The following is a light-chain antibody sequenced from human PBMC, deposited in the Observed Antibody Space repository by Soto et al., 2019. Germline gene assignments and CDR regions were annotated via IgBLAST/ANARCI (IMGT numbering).Light chain of an antibody. J-gene: IGKJ5*01. CDR1: QSVSNN. CDR2: GAS. V-gene: IGKV3-20*01. CDR3: QQYGSSDT. Sequence: EILMTQSPATLSVSPGERVTLSCRASQSVSNNLVWYQQKPGQAPRLLIYGASNRATGIPDRFSGSGSGTDFTLTISRLEPEDFAVYYCQQYGSSDTFGQGTRLEIK.